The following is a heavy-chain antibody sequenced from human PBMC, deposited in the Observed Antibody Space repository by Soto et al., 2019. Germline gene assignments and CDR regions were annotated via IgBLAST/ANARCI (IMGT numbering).Heavy chain of an antibody. D-gene: IGHD5-12*01. CDR1: GGYISSYY. Sequence: PSETLSLTCTVSGGYISSYYWSWIRQPPGKGLEWIGYIYYSGSTNYNPSLKSRVTISVDTSKNQFSLKLSSVTAADTAVYYCARLRYSGYDFSWNFDYWGQGTLVTVSS. V-gene: IGHV4-59*08. CDR3: ARLRYSGYDFSWNFDY. CDR2: IYYSGST. J-gene: IGHJ4*02.